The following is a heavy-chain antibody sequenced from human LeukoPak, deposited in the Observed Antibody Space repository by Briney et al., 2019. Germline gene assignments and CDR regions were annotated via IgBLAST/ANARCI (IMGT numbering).Heavy chain of an antibody. CDR1: GFTFSSYG. CDR3: AKDPDSSGYYYSNWFDP. J-gene: IGHJ5*02. D-gene: IGHD3-22*01. V-gene: IGHV3-23*01. CDR2: ISGSGGST. Sequence: GGSLRLSCAASGFTFSSYGMSWVRQAPGKGLEWVSAISGSGGSTYYADSVKGRFTISRDNSKNTLYLQMNSLRAEDTAVYYCAKDPDSSGYYYSNWFDPWGQGTLVTVSS.